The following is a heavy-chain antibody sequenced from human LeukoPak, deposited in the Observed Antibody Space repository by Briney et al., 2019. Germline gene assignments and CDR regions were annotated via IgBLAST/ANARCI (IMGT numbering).Heavy chain of an antibody. V-gene: IGHV3-30-3*01. CDR2: ISYDGSNK. Sequence: GGSLRLSCAASGFTFSSYAMHWVRQAPGKGLEWVAVISYDGSNKFYADSVKGRFTLSRDNSKNTLYLQMNSLRAEDTAIYYCAKDPSFWGQGTLVTVSS. CDR3: AKDPSF. CDR1: GFTFSSYA. J-gene: IGHJ4*02.